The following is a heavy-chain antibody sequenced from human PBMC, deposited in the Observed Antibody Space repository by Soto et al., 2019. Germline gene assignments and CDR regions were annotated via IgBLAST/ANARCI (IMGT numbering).Heavy chain of an antibody. CDR3: ARHRARNWFDP. D-gene: IGHD6-6*01. CDR2: IYYSGST. V-gene: IGHV4-39*01. J-gene: IGHJ5*02. Sequence: SETLSLNGIVSVGSIISSSYYWGWIRQPPGKGLEWIGSIYYSGSTYYNPSLKSRVTISVDTSKNQFSLKLSSVTAADTAVFYCARHRARNWFDPWGQGTLVTV. CDR1: VGSIISSSYY.